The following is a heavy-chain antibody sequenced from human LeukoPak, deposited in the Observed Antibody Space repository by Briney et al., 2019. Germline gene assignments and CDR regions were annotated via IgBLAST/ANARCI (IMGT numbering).Heavy chain of an antibody. CDR3: ARPDIVGASPPWYFDL. D-gene: IGHD1-26*01. Sequence: PGGSLRLSCAASGFTFSDYYMSWIRQAPGKGLEWVSYISSSGSTIYYADSVKGRFTISRDNAKNSLYLQMNSLRAEDTAVYYCARPDIVGASPPWYFDLWGRGTLVTVSS. J-gene: IGHJ2*01. CDR2: ISSSGSTI. V-gene: IGHV3-11*04. CDR1: GFTFSDYY.